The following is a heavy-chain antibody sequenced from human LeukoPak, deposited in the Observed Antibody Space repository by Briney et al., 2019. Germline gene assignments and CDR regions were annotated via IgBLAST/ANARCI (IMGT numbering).Heavy chain of an antibody. CDR3: ARVGVPAAIAY. J-gene: IGHJ4*02. V-gene: IGHV3-21*03. CDR2: VSSSSSYI. D-gene: IGHD2-2*01. Sequence: GGSLRRSCAASGFTFRRYIMNWVRQAPGKVRDWVSSVSSSSSYIYYADSMKGRVTISIDNAKNPLYLQMTRLRDEDTAVYYCARVGVPAAIAYWGQGTLVTVSS. CDR1: GFTFRRYI.